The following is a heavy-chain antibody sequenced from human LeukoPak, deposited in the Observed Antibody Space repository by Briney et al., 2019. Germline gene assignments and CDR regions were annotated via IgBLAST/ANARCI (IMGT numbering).Heavy chain of an antibody. Sequence: GGSPRLSCAASGFTFSSYGMHWVRQAPGKGLEWVAVISSDGSNKHYADSVKGRFTISRDNSKNTLYLQMNSLRAEDTAVYYCAKGYNWNDSYWGQGTLVTVSS. V-gene: IGHV3-30*18. CDR2: ISSDGSNK. D-gene: IGHD1-1*01. CDR3: AKGYNWNDSY. J-gene: IGHJ4*02. CDR1: GFTFSSYG.